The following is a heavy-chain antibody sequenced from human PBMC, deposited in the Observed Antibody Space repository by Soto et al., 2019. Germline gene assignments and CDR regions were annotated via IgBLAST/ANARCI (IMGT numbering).Heavy chain of an antibody. V-gene: IGHV4-4*02. J-gene: IGHJ4*02. D-gene: IGHD3-10*01. CDR3: ARDKRLGYGSGSAKYYFDY. CDR2: IYHSGST. Sequence: SETLSLTCAVSSGSISSSNWWSWVRQPPGKGLEWIGEIYHSGSTNYNPSLKSRVTISVDKSKNQFSLKLSSVTAADTAVYYCARDKRLGYGSGSAKYYFDYWGQGTLVTVSS. CDR1: SGSISSSNW.